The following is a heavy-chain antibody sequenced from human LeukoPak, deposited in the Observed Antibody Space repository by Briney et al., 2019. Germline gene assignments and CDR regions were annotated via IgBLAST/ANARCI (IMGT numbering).Heavy chain of an antibody. Sequence: SETLSLTCVVSGYSISSGYYWGWIRQPPGKGLEWIGSIYHTGNTYSNPSLQSRVILSVDTSKNQFSLKLTSVTAADTAVYYCASWKEAEYFQHWGQGTLVTVSS. CDR1: GYSISSGYY. J-gene: IGHJ1*01. CDR3: ASWKEAEYFQH. V-gene: IGHV4-38-2*01. D-gene: IGHD1-1*01. CDR2: IYHTGNT.